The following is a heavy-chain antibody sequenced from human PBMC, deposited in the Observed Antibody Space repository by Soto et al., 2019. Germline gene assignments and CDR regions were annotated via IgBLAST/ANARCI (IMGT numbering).Heavy chain of an antibody. CDR3: ARTSHGDYDDY. CDR1: GGSISSYY. J-gene: IGHJ4*02. D-gene: IGHD4-17*01. V-gene: IGHV4-59*01. CDR2: IYYSGST. Sequence: SETLSLTCTVSGGSISSYYWSWIRQPPGKGLEWIGYIYYSGSTNYNPSLKSRVTISVDTSKNQFSLKLSSVTAADTAVYYCARTSHGDYDDYWGQGTLVTVSS.